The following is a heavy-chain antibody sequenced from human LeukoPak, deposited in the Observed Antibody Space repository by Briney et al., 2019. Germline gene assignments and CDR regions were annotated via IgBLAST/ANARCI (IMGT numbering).Heavy chain of an antibody. Sequence: ASVKVSCKVSGYTLTELSMHWVRQAPGKGLEWMGGFDPEDGETIYAQKFQGRVTMTEDTSTDTAYMELSSLRSEDTAVYYCATDLGSGDGIDPWGQGTLVIVSS. D-gene: IGHD3-10*02. CDR2: FDPEDGET. CDR1: GYTLTELS. CDR3: ATDLGSGDGIDP. J-gene: IGHJ5*02. V-gene: IGHV1-24*01.